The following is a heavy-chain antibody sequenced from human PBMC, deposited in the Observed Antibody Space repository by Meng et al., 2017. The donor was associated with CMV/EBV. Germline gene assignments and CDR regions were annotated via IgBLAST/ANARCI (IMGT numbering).Heavy chain of an antibody. CDR1: GNTLTELS. D-gene: IGHD1-20*01. Sequence: VLEVQSWAGDKKPGASVKVSCKVSGNTLTELSMHWLRQAPGKGLEWMGGFDPEDGETIYAQKFQGRVTMTEDTSTDTAYMELSSLRSEDTAVYYCATRRITGPLDYWGQGTLVTVSS. CDR3: ATRRITGPLDY. J-gene: IGHJ4*02. V-gene: IGHV1-24*01. CDR2: FDPEDGET.